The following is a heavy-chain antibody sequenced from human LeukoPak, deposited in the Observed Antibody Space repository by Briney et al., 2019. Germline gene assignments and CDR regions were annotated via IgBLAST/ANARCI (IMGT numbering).Heavy chain of an antibody. J-gene: IGHJ4*02. CDR2: FGPEDGET. D-gene: IGHD6-19*01. CDR3: ATDRRSGWLYDLGY. CDR1: GYTLTELS. Sequence: ASVKVSCKVSGYTLTELSMHWVRQAPGKGLEWMGGFGPEDGETIYAQKFQGRVTMTEDTSTDTAYMELSSLRSEDTAVYYCATDRRSGWLYDLGYWGQGTLVTVSS. V-gene: IGHV1-24*01.